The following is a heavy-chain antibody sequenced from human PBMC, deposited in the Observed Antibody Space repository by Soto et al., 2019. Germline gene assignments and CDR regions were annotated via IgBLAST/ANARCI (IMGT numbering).Heavy chain of an antibody. J-gene: IGHJ5*02. CDR1: GYTFTNYE. CDR3: ARMAASGSLNWFDP. Sequence: ASVKVSCKASGYTFTNYEINWVRQATGQGLEWMGWMNPGSGNTGYAHKFQGRVTMTRNISISTAYMELSRLGSDDTAIYYCARMAASGSLNWFDPWGQGTLVTVSS. V-gene: IGHV1-8*01. CDR2: MNPGSGNT. D-gene: IGHD3-10*01.